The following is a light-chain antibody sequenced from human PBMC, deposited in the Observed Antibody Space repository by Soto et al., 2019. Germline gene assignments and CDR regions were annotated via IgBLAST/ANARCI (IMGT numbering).Light chain of an antibody. CDR3: QQSYGTPHT. J-gene: IGKJ2*01. CDR1: QSISSY. Sequence: DIQMTQSPSSLSASVGDRVTITCRASQSISSYLNWYQQKPGKAPNLLIYAASSLQSGVPSRFSGSGSGTDFNLTISSLQPEDFTTYYCQQSYGTPHTFGQGTKLEIK. CDR2: AAS. V-gene: IGKV1-39*01.